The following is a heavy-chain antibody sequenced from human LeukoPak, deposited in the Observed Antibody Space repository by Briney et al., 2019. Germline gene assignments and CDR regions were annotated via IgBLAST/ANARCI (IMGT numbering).Heavy chain of an antibody. CDR3: ARGREFYDSSGSDAFDI. J-gene: IGHJ3*02. CDR2: INPNSGGT. D-gene: IGHD3-22*01. V-gene: IGHV1-2*02. Sequence: ASVKVSCKASGYTFTSYYMHWVRQAPGQGLEWMGWINPNSGGTNYAQKFQGRVTMTRDTSTSTAYMELSRLRSDDTAVYYCARGREFYDSSGSDAFDIWGQGTMVTVSS. CDR1: GYTFTSYY.